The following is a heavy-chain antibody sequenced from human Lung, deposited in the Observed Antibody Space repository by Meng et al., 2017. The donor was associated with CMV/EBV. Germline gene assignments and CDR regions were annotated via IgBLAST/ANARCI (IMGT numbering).Heavy chain of an antibody. CDR1: GGSISSGRYY. Sequence: QLPESGPGLGKPSQTPSLPCTVSGGSISSGRYYWSWIRQPAGKGLEWIGRVYTNGSTNYNPSLKSRVTISVDTFKNQFSLKLSSVTAADTAVYYCARGGSSTSLSYYYYYMDVWGKGTTVTVSS. V-gene: IGHV4-61*02. J-gene: IGHJ6*03. CDR2: VYTNGST. D-gene: IGHD2-2*01. CDR3: ARGGSSTSLSYYYYYMDV.